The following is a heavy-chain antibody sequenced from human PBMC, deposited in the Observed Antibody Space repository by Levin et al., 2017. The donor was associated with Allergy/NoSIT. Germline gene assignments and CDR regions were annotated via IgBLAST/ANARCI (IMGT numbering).Heavy chain of an antibody. CDR3: ARDRVAVGAEDHYFYGMDV. Sequence: GSLRLSCTVSGGSVSTYYWSWVRQPPGKGLEWIGYIYYNGKTKYNPSLKSRVTISVDTSKNQFSLKLSSATAADTAVYYCARDRVAVGAEDHYFYGMDVWGQGTTVTVSS. J-gene: IGHJ6*02. V-gene: IGHV4-59*02. CDR2: IYYNGKT. CDR1: GGSVSTYY. D-gene: IGHD1-26*01.